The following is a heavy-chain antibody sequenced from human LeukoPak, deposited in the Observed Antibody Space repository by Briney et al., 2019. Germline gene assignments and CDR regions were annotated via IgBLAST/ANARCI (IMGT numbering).Heavy chain of an antibody. V-gene: IGHV4-61*02. CDR1: GGSISSGSYY. Sequence: SQTLPLTCTVSGGSISSGSYYWSWIRQPAGKGLEWIGRIYTSGSTNYNPSLKSRVTISVDTSKNQFSLKLSSVTAADTAVYYCAREGYYYGSGSMSYMDVWGKGTTVTISS. D-gene: IGHD3-10*01. CDR2: IYTSGST. CDR3: AREGYYYGSGSMSYMDV. J-gene: IGHJ6*03.